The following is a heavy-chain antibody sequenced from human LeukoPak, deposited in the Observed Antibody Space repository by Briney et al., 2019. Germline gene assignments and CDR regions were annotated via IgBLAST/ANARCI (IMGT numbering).Heavy chain of an antibody. CDR3: ARDSSPQNIRSFDY. V-gene: IGHV3-64*01. CDR1: GFTFSSYA. Sequence: GGSLRLSCAASGFTFSSYAMHWVRQAPGKGLEYVSAISSNGGRTYYANSVKGRFTISRDNSKNTLYLQMGSLRAEDMAVYYCARDSSPQNIRSFDYWGQGTLVTVSS. D-gene: IGHD6-13*01. J-gene: IGHJ4*02. CDR2: ISSNGGRT.